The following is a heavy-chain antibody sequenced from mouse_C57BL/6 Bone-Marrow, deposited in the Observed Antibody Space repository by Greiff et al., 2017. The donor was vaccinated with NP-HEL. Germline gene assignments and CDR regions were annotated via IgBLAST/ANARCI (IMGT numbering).Heavy chain of an antibody. Sequence: QVHVKQSGAELVRPGASVKLSCKASGYTFTDYYINWVKQRPGQGLEWIARIYPGSGNTYYNEKFKGKATLTAEKSSSTAYMQLSSLTSEDSAVYFCARPYSNSYAMDYWGQGTSVTVSS. CDR2: IYPGSGNT. CDR1: GYTFTDYY. D-gene: IGHD2-5*01. V-gene: IGHV1-76*01. CDR3: ARPYSNSYAMDY. J-gene: IGHJ4*01.